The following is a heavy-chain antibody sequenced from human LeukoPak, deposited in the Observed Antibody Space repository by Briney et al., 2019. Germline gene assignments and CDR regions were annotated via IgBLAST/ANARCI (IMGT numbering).Heavy chain of an antibody. V-gene: IGHV1-2*02. CDR2: INPNSGGT. CDR1: GYTFTGYY. D-gene: IGHD6-19*01. Sequence: ASVKVSCKASGYTFTGYYMHWVRQAPGQGLEWMGWINPNSGGTNYAQKFQGRVTMTRDTSISTAYMELRRLRSDDTAVYYCARDRALAGTNVDAFDIWGQGTMVTVSS. J-gene: IGHJ3*02. CDR3: ARDRALAGTNVDAFDI.